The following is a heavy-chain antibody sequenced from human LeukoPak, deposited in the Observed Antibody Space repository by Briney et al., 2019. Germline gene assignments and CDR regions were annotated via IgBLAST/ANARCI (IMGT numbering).Heavy chain of an antibody. CDR1: GGSISSSSSY. D-gene: IGHD3-16*02. CDR3: ARGRKMITFGGVIVRNLGAFDI. J-gene: IGHJ3*02. CDR2: IYYSGST. Sequence: SETLSLTCTVSGGSISSSSSYWGWIRQPPGKGLEWIGSIYYSGSTYYNPSLKSRVTIIVDTSRNQFSLRLHSVTAADTAMYYCARGRKMITFGGVIVRNLGAFDIWGQGTMVTVSS. V-gene: IGHV4-39*01.